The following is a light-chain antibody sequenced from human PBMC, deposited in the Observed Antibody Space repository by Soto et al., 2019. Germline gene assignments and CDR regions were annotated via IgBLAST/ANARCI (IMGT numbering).Light chain of an antibody. Sequence: TVMTQSPATLSVSLGERATLSCRASQGVGSHLAWYQQKPGQAPRVVIYAASIRATGIPARFSGRGSGTEFTLTISSLQSEDLAVYYCQQYNNWPTWTFGPGTKVESK. J-gene: IGKJ1*01. V-gene: IGKV3-15*01. CDR2: AAS. CDR3: QQYNNWPTWT. CDR1: QGVGSH.